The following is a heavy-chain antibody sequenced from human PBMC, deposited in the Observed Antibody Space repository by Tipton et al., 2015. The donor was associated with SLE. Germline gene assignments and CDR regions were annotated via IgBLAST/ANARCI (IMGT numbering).Heavy chain of an antibody. CDR3: ARRLGSSGFDY. CDR2: IYYSGST. Sequence: TLSLTCTVSGGSISSYYRSWIRQPPGKGLEWIGYIYYSGSTNYNPSLKSRVTISVDTSKNQFSLKLSSVTAADTAVYYCARRLGSSGFDYWGQGTLVTVSS. D-gene: IGHD3-22*01. J-gene: IGHJ4*02. CDR1: GGSISSYY. V-gene: IGHV4-59*08.